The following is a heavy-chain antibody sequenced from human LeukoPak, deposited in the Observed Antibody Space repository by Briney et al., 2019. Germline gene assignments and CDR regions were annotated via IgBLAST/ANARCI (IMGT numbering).Heavy chain of an antibody. Sequence: GGSLRLSCAASGFTFEDYAMHWVRQAPGKGLEWVSLISWDGSRTYYADSVKGRFTISRDSSKNSLYMQLNSLGLEDTALYFCARDLGQRWLQSTPDYWGQGTLVTVSS. CDR2: ISWDGSRT. CDR3: ARDLGQRWLQSTPDY. V-gene: IGHV3-43D*03. CDR1: GFTFEDYA. D-gene: IGHD5-24*01. J-gene: IGHJ4*02.